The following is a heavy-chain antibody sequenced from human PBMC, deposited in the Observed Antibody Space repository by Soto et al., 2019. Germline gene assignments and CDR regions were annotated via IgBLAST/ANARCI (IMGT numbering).Heavy chain of an antibody. CDR1: GGSISSGGYY. CDR3: ARGTLIYDILTGYYTANWFDP. V-gene: IGHV4-31*03. CDR2: IYYSGST. J-gene: IGHJ5*02. D-gene: IGHD3-9*01. Sequence: SETLSLTCTVSGGSISSGGYYWSWIRQHPGKGLEWIGYIYYSGSTYYNPSLKSRVTISVDTSKNQFYLKLSSVTAADTAVYYCARGTLIYDILTGYYTANWFDPWGQGTLVTVSS.